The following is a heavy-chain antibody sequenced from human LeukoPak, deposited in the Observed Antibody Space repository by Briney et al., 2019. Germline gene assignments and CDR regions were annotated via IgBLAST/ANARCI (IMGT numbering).Heavy chain of an antibody. Sequence: ASVKVSCKASGYTFTSYDINWVRQAPGQGLEWMGWMNPNSGNTGYAQKFQGRVTMTRNTSISTAYMELSSLRSEDTAVYYCARGFVLRFLEWLSYHNWFDPWGQGTLVTVSS. CDR2: MNPNSGNT. J-gene: IGHJ5*02. V-gene: IGHV1-8*01. CDR1: GYTFTSYD. CDR3: ARGFVLRFLEWLSYHNWFDP. D-gene: IGHD3-3*01.